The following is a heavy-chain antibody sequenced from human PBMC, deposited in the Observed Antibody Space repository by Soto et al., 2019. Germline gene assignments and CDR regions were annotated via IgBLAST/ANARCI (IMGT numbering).Heavy chain of an antibody. V-gene: IGHV1-18*01. J-gene: IGHJ6*03. CDR1: GYTFTSYG. Sequence: QVQLVQSVADVKKPGASVKVSCKASGYTFTSYGISWVRQAPGQGLEWMGWISDYNGNTNYAQKLQGRVTMTTDTSTSTAYMELRSVRSDDTAVYYCAREDRMPRGLISMDVWGKGTKVTVSS. CDR3: AREDRMPRGLISMDV. CDR2: ISDYNGNT. D-gene: IGHD2-15*01.